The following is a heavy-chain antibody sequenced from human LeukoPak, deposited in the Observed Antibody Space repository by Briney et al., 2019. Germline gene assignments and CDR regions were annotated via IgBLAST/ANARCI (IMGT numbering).Heavy chain of an antibody. D-gene: IGHD3-10*01. J-gene: IGHJ3*02. CDR1: GGSISSYY. CDR2: IYYSGST. CDR3: ARDRYYGSGSYAFDI. Sequence: PSETLSLTCTVSGGSISSYYWSWIRQPPGKGLEWIGYIYYSGSTNYNPSPKSRVTISVDESKNQFSLKLSSVTAADTAVYYCARDRYYGSGSYAFDIWGQGTMVTVSS. V-gene: IGHV4-59*01.